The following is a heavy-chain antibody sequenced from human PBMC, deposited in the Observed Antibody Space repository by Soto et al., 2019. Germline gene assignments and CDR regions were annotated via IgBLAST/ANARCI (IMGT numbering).Heavy chain of an antibody. Sequence: QVQLVESGGGVVQPGRSLRLSCAASGFTFSSYGMQWVRQAPGKGLEWVAVIWYDGSNKYYADYVKGRFTISRDNSKNTLYLEMNSLRAEDMAVYYCEREGRDGYNWYYFDYWGQGTLVTGSS. V-gene: IGHV3-33*01. CDR2: IWYDGSNK. CDR1: GFTFSSYG. J-gene: IGHJ4*02. CDR3: EREGRDGYNWYYFDY. D-gene: IGHD1-1*01.